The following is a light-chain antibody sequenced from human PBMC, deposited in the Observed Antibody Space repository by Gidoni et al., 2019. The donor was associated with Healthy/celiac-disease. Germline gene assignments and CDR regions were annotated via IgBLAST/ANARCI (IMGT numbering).Light chain of an antibody. Sequence: DIQMTQSPSSLSASVGDRVTITCRASQSISSYLNWYQQKPGKAPKLLIYAASSLQSGVPSRCSGRGSGTDCTLTISSLQPEDFATYYCQQSYSTLYTFGQGTKLEIK. V-gene: IGKV1-39*01. J-gene: IGKJ2*01. CDR1: QSISSY. CDR2: AAS. CDR3: QQSYSTLYT.